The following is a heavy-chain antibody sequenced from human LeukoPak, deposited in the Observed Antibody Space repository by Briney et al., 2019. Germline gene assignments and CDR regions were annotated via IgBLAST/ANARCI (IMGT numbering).Heavy chain of an antibody. V-gene: IGHV3-7*01. CDR2: IKQDGSEK. Sequence: GGSLRLSCAASGFTFSTYAMSWVRQAPGKGLEWVANIKQDGSEKYYVDSVKGRFTISRDNAKNSLYLQMNSLRAEDTAVYYCARVSSGYYYDSSGWTFDYWGQGTLVTVSS. CDR3: ARVSSGYYYDSSGWTFDY. J-gene: IGHJ4*02. CDR1: GFTFSTYA. D-gene: IGHD3-22*01.